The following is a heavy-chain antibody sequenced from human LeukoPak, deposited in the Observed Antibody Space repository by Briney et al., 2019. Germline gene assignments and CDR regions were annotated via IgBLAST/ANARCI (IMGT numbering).Heavy chain of an antibody. J-gene: IGHJ4*02. CDR1: GFTFSNYG. V-gene: IGHV3-30*02. CDR2: IRYDGSNK. Sequence: GGSLRLSCGASGFTFSNYGMHWVRQAPGKGLEWVAFIRYDGSNKYYADSVKGRFTISRDNSKNTLYLQMNSLRAEDTAVYYCARDNLDFFDYWGQGTLVTVSS. CDR3: ARDNLDFFDY.